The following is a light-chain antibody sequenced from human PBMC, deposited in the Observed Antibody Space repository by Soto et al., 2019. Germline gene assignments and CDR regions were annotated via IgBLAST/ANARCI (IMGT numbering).Light chain of an antibody. Sequence: VLTQPPSASGTPGQRVTISCSGSSSNIGSNTVNWYQHLPGTAPKLLIYNNNQRPSGVPDRFSGSKSGTSASLAISGLQSEDEADYYCAAWDDSLDGYVFGTGTKVTVL. CDR3: AAWDDSLDGYV. V-gene: IGLV1-44*01. CDR2: NNN. J-gene: IGLJ1*01. CDR1: SSNIGSNT.